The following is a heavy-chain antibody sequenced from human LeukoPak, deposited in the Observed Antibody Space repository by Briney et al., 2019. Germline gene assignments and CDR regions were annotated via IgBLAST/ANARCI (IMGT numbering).Heavy chain of an antibody. CDR1: GFTLSSTA. D-gene: IGHD2-15*01. J-gene: IGHJ4*02. V-gene: IGHV3-23*01. Sequence: GGSLRPSCAASGFTLSSTAMSWVRQAPGKGLEWVSAISGSGGSTYDADSVKGRFTISRDNSKNTLYLQMNSLRAEDTAVYYCAKQIGYCSDGSCYFSSWGQGTLVTVSS. CDR2: ISGSGGST. CDR3: AKQIGYCSDGSCYFSS.